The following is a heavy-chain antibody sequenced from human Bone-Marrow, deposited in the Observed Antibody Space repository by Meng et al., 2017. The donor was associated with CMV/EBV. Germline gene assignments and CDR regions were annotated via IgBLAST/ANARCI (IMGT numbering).Heavy chain of an antibody. V-gene: IGHV3-21*01. CDR2: ISSSSSYI. D-gene: IGHD3-10*01. CDR1: GFTFSSYS. Sequence: GGSLRLSCAASGFTFSSYSMNWVRQAPGKGLEWVSSISSSSSYIYYADSVKGRFTISRDNAKNSLYLQMNSLRAEDTAVYYCARGKSVNGNAAGSWGQGTLVTVSS. J-gene: IGHJ4*02. CDR3: ARGKSVNGNAAGS.